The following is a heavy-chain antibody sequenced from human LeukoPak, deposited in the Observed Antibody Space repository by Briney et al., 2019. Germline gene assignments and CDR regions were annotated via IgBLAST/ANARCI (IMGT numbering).Heavy chain of an antibody. CDR3: AKHPDNMVRGVKGGWYGMDV. Sequence: GGSLRLSCAASGFTFSSYAMSWVRQAPGKGLEWVSAISGSGGSTYYADSVKGRFTISRDNSKNTLYLQMNSLRAEDTAVYYCAKHPDNMVRGVKGGWYGMDVWGQGITVTVSS. CDR2: ISGSGGST. CDR1: GFTFSSYA. D-gene: IGHD3-10*01. J-gene: IGHJ6*02. V-gene: IGHV3-23*01.